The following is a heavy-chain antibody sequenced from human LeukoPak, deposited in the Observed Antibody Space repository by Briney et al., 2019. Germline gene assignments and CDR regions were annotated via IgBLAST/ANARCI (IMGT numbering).Heavy chain of an antibody. CDR1: GLTFGNYA. Sequence: PGGSLRLSCVDSGLTFGNYAMGWVRQAPGKGLDWVSAITNSGGSTYYADSVKGRFTISRDNSKNTLYLQMNSLRVEDTAVYYCVKEAVTPHFDYWGQGTLVTVSS. V-gene: IGHV3-23*01. D-gene: IGHD6-19*01. CDR2: ITNSGGST. J-gene: IGHJ4*02. CDR3: VKEAVTPHFDY.